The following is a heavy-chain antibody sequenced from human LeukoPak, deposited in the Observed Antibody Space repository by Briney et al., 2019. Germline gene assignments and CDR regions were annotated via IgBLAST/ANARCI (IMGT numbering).Heavy chain of an antibody. CDR2: IYTSGST. J-gene: IGHJ6*02. V-gene: IGHV4-4*07. Sequence: PSETLSLTCTVSGGSISSYYWSWIRQPAGKGLEWIGRIYTSGSTNYNPSLKSRVTMSVDTSKNQFSLKLSSVTAADTAVYYCAGVQGYCSGGSCYYDPNGEPYYYYGMDVWGQGTTVTVSS. CDR1: GGSISSYY. CDR3: AGVQGYCSGGSCYYDPNGEPYYYYGMDV. D-gene: IGHD2-15*01.